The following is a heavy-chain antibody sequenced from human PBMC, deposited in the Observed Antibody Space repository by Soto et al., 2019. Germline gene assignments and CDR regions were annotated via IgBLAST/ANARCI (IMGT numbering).Heavy chain of an antibody. Sequence: QVQLQESGPGLVKPSGTLSLTCAVSGGSISSSNWWSWVRQPPGKGLEWIGEIYHSGSTNYNPSLKRRVTISVGTRKNQCSRTRSSGPAADTAVYYCAREGAYRCGPDRPFDYWGQGTLVTVSS. D-gene: IGHD6-19*01. J-gene: IGHJ4*02. CDR1: GGSISSSNW. CDR2: IYHSGST. V-gene: IGHV4-4*02. CDR3: AREGAYRCGPDRPFDY.